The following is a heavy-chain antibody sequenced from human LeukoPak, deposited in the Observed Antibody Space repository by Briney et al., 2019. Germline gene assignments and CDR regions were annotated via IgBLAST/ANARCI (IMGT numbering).Heavy chain of an antibody. CDR2: ISSSSSGIHYS. J-gene: IGHJ4*02. D-gene: IGHD2/OR15-2a*01. Sequence: AGGSLRLSCAASGFTFSSYSMNWVRQAPGRGLEWVAYISSSSSGIHYSYYADSVKDRFTISRDNAKNSLYMQMNSLRAEDTAVYYCARDTLRSFDYWGQGTLVTVSS. V-gene: IGHV3-48*01. CDR1: GFTFSSYS. CDR3: ARDTLRSFDY.